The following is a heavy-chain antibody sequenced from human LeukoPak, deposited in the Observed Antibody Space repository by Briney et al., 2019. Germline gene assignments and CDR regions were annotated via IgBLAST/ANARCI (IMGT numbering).Heavy chain of an antibody. Sequence: GGSLRLSCAASGFTFTGYWMHWVRQAPGKGLVWVSRINSDGSSTNYADSVKGRFTISRDNAKNTLFLQMNSLRDEHTAVYYCGNLNTPISNWGQGALLTVSS. CDR1: GFTFTGYW. D-gene: IGHD1/OR15-1a*01. CDR2: INSDGSST. J-gene: IGHJ1*01. V-gene: IGHV3-74*01. CDR3: GNLNTPISN.